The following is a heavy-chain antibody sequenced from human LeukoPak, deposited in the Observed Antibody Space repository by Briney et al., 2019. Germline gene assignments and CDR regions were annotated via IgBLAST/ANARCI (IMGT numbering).Heavy chain of an antibody. J-gene: IGHJ3*02. Sequence: SETLSLTRAVYGGSFSGYYWSWIRQPPGKGLEWIGEINHSGSTNYNPSLKSRVTISVDTSKNQFSLKLSSVTAADTAVYYCARGLYGSGLWGAFDIWGQGTMVTVSS. D-gene: IGHD3-10*01. CDR3: ARGLYGSGLWGAFDI. V-gene: IGHV4-34*01. CDR1: GGSFSGYY. CDR2: INHSGST.